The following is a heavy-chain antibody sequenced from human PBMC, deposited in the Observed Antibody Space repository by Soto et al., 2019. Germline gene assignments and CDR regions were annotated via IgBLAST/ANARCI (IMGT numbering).Heavy chain of an antibody. CDR1: GFNFSTYG. V-gene: IGHV3-21*01. Sequence: PGRSLRLSFSASGFNFSTYGMSWVRQAPGKGLEWVSSISSRGSYIYYTESVKGRFTISRDNAKNSLYLQMDNLRAEDTAVYYCGRDRSHYAGVGKIDPWGQGTLVTVSS. J-gene: IGHJ5*02. CDR3: GRDRSHYAGVGKIDP. CDR2: ISSRGSYI. D-gene: IGHD3-10*01.